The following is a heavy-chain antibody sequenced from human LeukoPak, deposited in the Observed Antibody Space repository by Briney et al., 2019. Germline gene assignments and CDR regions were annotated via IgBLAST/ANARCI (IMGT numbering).Heavy chain of an antibody. D-gene: IGHD3-10*01. Sequence: PGGSLRLSCAASGFTFSSYSMNWVSQAPGKRLEWVSSISSSSSYIYYADSVKGRFTISRDNAKSSLYLQMNSLRAEDTAVYYCARDHMVRGVTPPFYWGQGTLVTVSS. V-gene: IGHV3-21*01. CDR1: GFTFSSYS. J-gene: IGHJ4*02. CDR2: ISSSSSYI. CDR3: ARDHMVRGVTPPFY.